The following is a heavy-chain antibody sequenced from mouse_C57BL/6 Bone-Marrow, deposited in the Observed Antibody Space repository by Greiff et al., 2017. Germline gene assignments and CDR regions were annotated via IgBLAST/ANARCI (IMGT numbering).Heavy chain of an antibody. V-gene: IGHV3-6*01. Sequence: DVKLQESGPGLVKPSQSLSLTCSVTGYSITSGYYWNWIRQFPGNKLEWMGYISYDGSNNYNPSLKNRISITRDTSKNQFFLKLNSVTTEDTATYYGARVRTMVTTRYAMDYWGQGTSVTVSS. CDR3: ARVRTMVTTRYAMDY. CDR2: ISYDGSN. D-gene: IGHD2-2*01. CDR1: GYSITSGYY. J-gene: IGHJ4*01.